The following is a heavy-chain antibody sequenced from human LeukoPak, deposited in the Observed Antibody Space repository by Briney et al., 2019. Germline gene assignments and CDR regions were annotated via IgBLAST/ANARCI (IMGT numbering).Heavy chain of an antibody. J-gene: IGHJ4*02. D-gene: IGHD2-21*02. CDR2: ISVAGATT. CDR3: AKLSLGDFEYFDY. Sequence: GGSLRLSCTASGFTFINYSMNWVRQAPGKGLGWVSSISVAGATTDYADSVKGRFTISRDNSKSTVYLQMNGLRVEDTALYYCAKLSLGDFEYFDYWGQGTLVTVSS. V-gene: IGHV3-23*01. CDR1: GFTFINYS.